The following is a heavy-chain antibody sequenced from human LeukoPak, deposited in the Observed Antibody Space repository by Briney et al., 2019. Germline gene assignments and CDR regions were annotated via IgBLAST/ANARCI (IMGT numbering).Heavy chain of an antibody. D-gene: IGHD5-18*01. V-gene: IGHV3-21*01. CDR2: ISSSSSYI. Sequence: GGSLRLSCAASGFTFGDYAMTWVRQAPGKGLEWVSSISSSSSYIYYADSVKGRFTISRDNAKNSLYLQMNSLRAEDTAVYYCARDLVDTAMVAYYFDYWGQGTLVTVSS. J-gene: IGHJ4*02. CDR3: ARDLVDTAMVAYYFDY. CDR1: GFTFGDYA.